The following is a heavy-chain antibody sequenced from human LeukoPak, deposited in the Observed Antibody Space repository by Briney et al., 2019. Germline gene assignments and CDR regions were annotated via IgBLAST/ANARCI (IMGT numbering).Heavy chain of an antibody. V-gene: IGHV3-21*01. CDR1: GFTFSSYI. J-gene: IGHJ4*02. CDR2: ISSSSSYI. Sequence: GGSLRLSCAASGFTFSSYIMNWVRQAPGKGLEWVSSISSSSSYIYYADSVKGRFTISRDNAKNSLYLQMNSLRAEDTAVYYCARTNGGSGYDFSFDYWGQGTLVTVSS. CDR3: ARTNGGSGYDFSFDY. D-gene: IGHD5-12*01.